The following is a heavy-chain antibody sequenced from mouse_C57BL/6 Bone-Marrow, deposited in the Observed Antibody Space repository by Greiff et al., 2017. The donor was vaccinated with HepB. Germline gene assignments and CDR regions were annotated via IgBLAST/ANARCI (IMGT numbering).Heavy chain of an antibody. CDR3: ARAPSWRSSPQGYAMDY. Sequence: EVQLQQSGPELVKPGASVKIPCKASGYTFTDYNMDWVKQSHGKSLEWIGDINPNNGGTIYNQKFKGKATLTVDKSSSTAYMELRSLTSEETAVYYCARAPSWRSSPQGYAMDYWGQGTSVTVSS. J-gene: IGHJ4*01. CDR1: GYTFTDYN. D-gene: IGHD1-1*01. CDR2: INPNNGGT. V-gene: IGHV1-18*01.